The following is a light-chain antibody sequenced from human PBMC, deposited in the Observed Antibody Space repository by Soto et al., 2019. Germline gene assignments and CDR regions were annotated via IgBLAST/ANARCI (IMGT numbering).Light chain of an antibody. Sequence: QPVLTQPASVSGSPGQSITISCTGSSSDVGGHNSISWYQHHPVKAPKLILYDVKNRPSGVSDRFSGSKSGNTASLTISGLQAEDEADYYCSSYTDSNTVVFGGGTKVTVL. V-gene: IGLV2-14*03. J-gene: IGLJ2*01. CDR1: SSDVGGHNS. CDR3: SSYTDSNTVV. CDR2: DVK.